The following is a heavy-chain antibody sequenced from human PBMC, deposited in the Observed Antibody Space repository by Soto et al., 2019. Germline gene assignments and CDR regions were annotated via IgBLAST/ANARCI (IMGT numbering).Heavy chain of an antibody. CDR1: GGTFSSYA. V-gene: IGHV1-69*13. D-gene: IGHD2-21*01. J-gene: IGHJ4*02. Sequence: ASVKVSCKASGGTFSSYAISWVRQAPGQGLEWMGGIIPIFGTTNYAQKFQGRVTITADDSTSTAYMELSSLRSEDTAVYYCARGSVLEPSISIDYWGQGTLVTVSS. CDR2: IIPIFGTT. CDR3: ARGSVLEPSISIDY.